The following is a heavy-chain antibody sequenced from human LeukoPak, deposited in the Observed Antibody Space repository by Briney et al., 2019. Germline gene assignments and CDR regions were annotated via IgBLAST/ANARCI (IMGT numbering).Heavy chain of an antibody. CDR2: LSYSGST. D-gene: IGHD1-26*01. CDR1: GVSISNYY. V-gene: IGHV4-59*01. Sequence: KPSETLSLTCTVSGVSISNYYWSWIRQPPGKGLEWIGCLSYSGSTNYNPSLKSRVTISVDTSKNQFPLKLSSVTAADTAVYYCARGGAHYIVGATTIADYWGQGTLVTVSS. J-gene: IGHJ4*02. CDR3: ARGGAHYIVGATTIADY.